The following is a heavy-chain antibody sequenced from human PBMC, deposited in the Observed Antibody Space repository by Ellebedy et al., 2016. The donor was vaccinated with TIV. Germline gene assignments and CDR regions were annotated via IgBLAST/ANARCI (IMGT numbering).Heavy chain of an antibody. CDR1: GDTFTDYA. CDR2: IITIHGIT. Sequence: SVKVSCKASGDTFTDYAFSWVRQAPGQGLEWMGKIITIHGITNYAQKFQNRVTITGDTSTSTVYMELSSLRSEDTAIYYCARDEVHSDSSGASNWFDPWGQGTLVTVSS. J-gene: IGHJ5*02. D-gene: IGHD3-22*01. V-gene: IGHV1-69*04. CDR3: ARDEVHSDSSGASNWFDP.